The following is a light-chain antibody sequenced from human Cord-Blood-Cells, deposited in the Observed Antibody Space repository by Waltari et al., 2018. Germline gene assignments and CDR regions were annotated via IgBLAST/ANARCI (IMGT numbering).Light chain of an antibody. J-gene: IGLJ2*01. V-gene: IGLV3-25*03. Sequence: SYELTQPPSVSVSPGQTARITCSGDALPKQYPYWYQQKPGQAPVLVIYKDSGRPSGIPERFSGSSSGTTVTLTISGVQAEDEADYYCQSADSSGTYVVFGGGTKLTVL. CDR1: ALPKQY. CDR2: KDS. CDR3: QSADSSGTYVV.